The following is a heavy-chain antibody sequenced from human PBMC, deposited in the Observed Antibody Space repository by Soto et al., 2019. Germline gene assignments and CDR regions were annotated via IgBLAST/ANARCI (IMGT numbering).Heavy chain of an antibody. CDR2: ISTYNGHK. CDR1: GYTFTNYG. Sequence: QVQLVQCGGEVKKPGASVNVSCKASGYTFTNYGINWVRQAPGQALEWMGWISTYNGHKNSPQKLQGRVTMTRDISTSTAYMELRSLSSDDTAVYYCARVVAARRGDTFAMDVWGQGTTVTVSS. CDR3: ARVVAARRGDTFAMDV. J-gene: IGHJ6*02. D-gene: IGHD6-6*01. V-gene: IGHV1-18*01.